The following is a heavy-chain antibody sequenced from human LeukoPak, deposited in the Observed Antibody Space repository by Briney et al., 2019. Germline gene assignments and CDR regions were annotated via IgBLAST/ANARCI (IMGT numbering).Heavy chain of an antibody. CDR3: TREQYSGYARAWLDP. D-gene: IGHD5-12*01. CDR1: GYTFTAYL. V-gene: IGHV1-2*02. CDR2: INPNNGDT. Sequence: GASVKVSCKASGYTFTAYLIHWVRQAPGQGPEWMGWINPNNGDTKYAQKFQGRVTMTRATSIRTAYMELSRLRSDDTAVYDCTREQYSGYARAWLDPWGQGTLVTVSS. J-gene: IGHJ5*02.